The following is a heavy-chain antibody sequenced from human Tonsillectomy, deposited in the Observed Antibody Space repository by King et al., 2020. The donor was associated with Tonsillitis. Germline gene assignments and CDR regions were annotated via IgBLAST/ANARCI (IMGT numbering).Heavy chain of an antibody. V-gene: IGHV3-15*01. CDR2: IKSKTDGGTT. Sequence: VQLVESGGGLVKPGGSLRLSCAASGFTFSNAWMSWVRQAPGKGLEWVGRIKSKTDGGTTDYAAPVKGRFTISRDDSKNTLYLQMNSLKTEDTAVYYCTTGQRVPTIWRYFDWSEPYYFDYWGQGTLVTVSS. J-gene: IGHJ4*02. CDR3: TTGQRVPTIWRYFDWSEPYYFDY. CDR1: GFTFSNAW. D-gene: IGHD3-9*01.